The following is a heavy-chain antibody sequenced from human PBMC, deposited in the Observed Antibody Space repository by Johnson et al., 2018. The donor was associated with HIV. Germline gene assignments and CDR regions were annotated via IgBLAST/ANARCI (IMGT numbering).Heavy chain of an antibody. D-gene: IGHD3-16*01. CDR3: ARGQGGAIPHDAFDI. J-gene: IGHJ3*02. CDR1: GFTVSSNE. CDR2: LSGACT. V-gene: IGHV3-38-3*01. Sequence: VQLVESRGVLVQPGGSLRLSCAASGFTVSSNEMSWVRQAPGKGLEWVSSLSGACTYYADSSMGRFTISRDNSKHTLHLQMGSLRVEAMAVYYCARGQGGAIPHDAFDIWGQGTLVTVSS.